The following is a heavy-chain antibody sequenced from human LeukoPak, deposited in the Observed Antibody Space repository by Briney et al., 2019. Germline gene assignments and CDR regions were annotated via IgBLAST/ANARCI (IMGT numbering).Heavy chain of an antibody. Sequence: GESLKISCKGSGYNFTTYWIGWVRQMPGKGLEWMGIIYPVDSKTRYSPSFQGQVTISADKSISTAYLQWSSLSDTDTAMYYCARLPFYAGWFDPWGQGTLVTVSS. V-gene: IGHV5-51*01. J-gene: IGHJ5*02. D-gene: IGHD5/OR15-5a*01. CDR1: GYNFTTYW. CDR2: IYPVDSKT. CDR3: ARLPFYAGWFDP.